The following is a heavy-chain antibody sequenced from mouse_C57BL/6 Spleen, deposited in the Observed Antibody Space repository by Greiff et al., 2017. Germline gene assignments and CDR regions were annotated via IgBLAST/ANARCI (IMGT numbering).Heavy chain of an antibody. CDR2: IYPRDGST. CDR3: ARGGTYYGSSYWYIDV. Sequence: VQLQQSDAELVKPGASVKISCKVSGYTFTDHTIHWMKQRPEQGLEWIGYIYPRDGSTKYNAKFKGKATLTADKSSSTAYMQLNSLTSEDSADYFCARGGTYYGSSYWYIDVWGTGTAVTVSS. CDR1: GYTFTDHT. D-gene: IGHD1-1*01. J-gene: IGHJ1*03. V-gene: IGHV1-78*01.